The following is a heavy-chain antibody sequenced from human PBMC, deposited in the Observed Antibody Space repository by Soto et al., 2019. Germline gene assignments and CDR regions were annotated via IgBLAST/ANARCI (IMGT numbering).Heavy chain of an antibody. CDR3: AKAAGTMDV. V-gene: IGHV4-39*01. J-gene: IGHJ6*02. D-gene: IGHD6-13*01. Sequence: PSETLSLTCTVSGGSISSSSYYWGWIRQPPGKGLEWIGSIYYSGSTYYNPSLKSRVTISVDTSKNQFSLRLSSVTAADTAVYYCAKAAGTMDVWGQGTTVTVSS. CDR2: IYYSGST. CDR1: GGSISSSSYY.